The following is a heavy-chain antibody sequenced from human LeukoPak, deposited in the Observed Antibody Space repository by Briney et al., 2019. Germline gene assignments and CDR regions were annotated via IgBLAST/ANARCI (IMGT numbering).Heavy chain of an antibody. CDR3: ATGYDSSGYYYVPFDY. CDR2: IYYSGST. CDR1: GGSISSGGYY. Sequence: SETLSLTCTVSGGSISSGGYYWSWIRQHPGKGLEWIGYIYYSGSTYYNPSIKSRVTISVDTSKNQFSLKLSSVTAADTAVYYCATGYDSSGYYYVPFDYWGQGTLVTVSS. D-gene: IGHD3-22*01. V-gene: IGHV4-31*03. J-gene: IGHJ4*02.